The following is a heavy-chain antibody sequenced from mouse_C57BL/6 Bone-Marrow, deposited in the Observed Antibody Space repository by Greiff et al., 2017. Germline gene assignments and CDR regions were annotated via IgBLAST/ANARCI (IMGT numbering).Heavy chain of an antibody. Sequence: VQLQQPGAELVRPGTSVKLSCKASGYTFTSYWMHWVKQRPGQGHEWIGVIDPSDSYTNYNQKFKGKATLTVDTSSSTAYMQLSSLTSEDSAVYYCARLDYFDYWGQGTTLTVSS. CDR3: ARLDYFDY. CDR1: GYTFTSYW. J-gene: IGHJ2*01. V-gene: IGHV1-59*01. CDR2: IDPSDSYT.